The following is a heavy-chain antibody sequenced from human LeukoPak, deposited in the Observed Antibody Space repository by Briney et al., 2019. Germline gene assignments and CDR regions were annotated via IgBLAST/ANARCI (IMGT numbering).Heavy chain of an antibody. J-gene: IGHJ4*02. D-gene: IGHD2-2*01. CDR2: IRSNAYGGTT. CDR1: GFTFSDYY. V-gene: IGHV3-49*03. Sequence: GGSLRLSCAASGFTFSDYYMSWFRQAPGKGLEWVGFIRSNAYGGTTDYAASVKGRFTISRDDSKSIAYLQMNSLKTEDTAVYYCTRSAFDYWGQGTLVTVSS. CDR3: TRSAFDY.